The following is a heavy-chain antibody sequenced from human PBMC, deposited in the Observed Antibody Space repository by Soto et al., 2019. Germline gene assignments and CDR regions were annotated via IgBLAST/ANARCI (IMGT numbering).Heavy chain of an antibody. Sequence: ASVKVSCKASGGTFSSYAISWVRQAPGQGLEWMGGIIPIFGTANYAQKFQGRVTITADESTSTAYMELSSLRSEDTAVYYCAREAVAGPYYFDYWGQGTLVTVSS. CDR1: GGTFSSYA. CDR3: AREAVAGPYYFDY. V-gene: IGHV1-69*13. D-gene: IGHD6-19*01. CDR2: IIPIFGTA. J-gene: IGHJ4*02.